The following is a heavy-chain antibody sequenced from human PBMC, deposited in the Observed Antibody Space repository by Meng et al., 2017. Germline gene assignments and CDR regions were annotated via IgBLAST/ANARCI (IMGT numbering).Heavy chain of an antibody. CDR2: IIPIFGTA. Sequence: VQSVRPARAVKNPGPSVKVSCKASDGTFSSYAISWVRQAPGQGLEWMGGIIPIFGTANYAQKFQGRVTITADESTSTAYMELSSLRSEDTAVYYCARDQGSKATKFDYWGQGTLVTVSS. CDR3: ARDQGSKATKFDY. CDR1: DGTFSSYA. D-gene: IGHD5-24*01. J-gene: IGHJ4*02. V-gene: IGHV1-69*01.